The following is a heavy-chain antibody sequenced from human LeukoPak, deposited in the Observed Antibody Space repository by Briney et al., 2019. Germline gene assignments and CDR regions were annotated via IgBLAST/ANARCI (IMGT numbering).Heavy chain of an antibody. J-gene: IGHJ4*02. D-gene: IGHD5-18*01. V-gene: IGHV3-23*01. CDR3: AKDPGYSYGYASDY. CDR2: ISGSGGST. Sequence: GSLRLSCAASGFTFSSYAMSWVRQAPGKGLEWVSAISGSGGSTYYADSVKGRFTISRDNSKNTLYLQMNSLRAEDTAVYYCAKDPGYSYGYASDYWGQGTLVTVSS. CDR1: GFTFSSYA.